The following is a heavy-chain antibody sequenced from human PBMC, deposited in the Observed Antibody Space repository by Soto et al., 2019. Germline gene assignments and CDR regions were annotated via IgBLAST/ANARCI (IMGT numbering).Heavy chain of an antibody. J-gene: IGHJ4*02. CDR1: GFTFSIND. CDR3: AKDHQTYNWDYLFDS. CDR2: ISNDGNNK. Sequence: GGSLRLSCAASGFTFSINDMHWVRQAPGRGLEWVAVISNDGNNKYYADSVKGRFTLSRDNSKNMVYLQMDSLGVEDTAVYYCAKDHQTYNWDYLFDSWGPGTLVTVSS. V-gene: IGHV3-30*18. D-gene: IGHD1-7*01.